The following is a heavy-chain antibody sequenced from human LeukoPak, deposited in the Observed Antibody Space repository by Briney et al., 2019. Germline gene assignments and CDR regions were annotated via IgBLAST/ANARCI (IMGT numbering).Heavy chain of an antibody. J-gene: IGHJ5*02. CDR3: ARAHPAWAPSIAAAATGWFDP. CDR1: GFTFSTYS. CDR2: IRYDGNIK. V-gene: IGHV3-30*02. D-gene: IGHD6-13*01. Sequence: PGGSLRLSCAASGFTFSTYSMNWVRQAPGKGLEWVAFIRYDGNIKYFADSVKGRFTISRDTSKNTLYLQMNSLRAEDTAVYYCARAHPAWAPSIAAAATGWFDPWGQGTLVTVSS.